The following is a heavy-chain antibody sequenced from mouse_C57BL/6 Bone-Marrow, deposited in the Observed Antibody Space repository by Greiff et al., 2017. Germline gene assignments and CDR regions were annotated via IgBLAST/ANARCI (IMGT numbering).Heavy chain of an antibody. J-gene: IGHJ4*01. V-gene: IGHV1-39*01. D-gene: IGHD2-2*01. CDR3: ESGYGYDYAMDY. CDR2: IYPNYGTT. Sequence: VHVKQSGPELVKPGASVKISCKASGYSFTDYNMNWVKQSNGKSLEWIGVIYPNYGTTSYNQKFKGKATLTVDQSSSTAYMQLNSLTSEDSAVYYCESGYGYDYAMDYGGQGTSFTVSA. CDR1: GYSFTDYN.